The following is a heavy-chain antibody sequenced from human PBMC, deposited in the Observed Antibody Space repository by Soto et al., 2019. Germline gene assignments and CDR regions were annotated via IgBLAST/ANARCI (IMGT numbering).Heavy chain of an antibody. Sequence: QVQLVQSGAEVKKPGSSVKVSCKASGGTFSSYTISWVRQAPGQGLEWMGRIIPILGIANYAQKFQGRVTITEDKSTSTAYMELSSLRSEDTAVYYCARDGPGFETAVAGTRVDYGMDVWGQGTTVTVSS. CDR3: ARDGPGFETAVAGTRVDYGMDV. V-gene: IGHV1-69*08. CDR1: GGTFSSYT. J-gene: IGHJ6*02. CDR2: IIPILGIA. D-gene: IGHD6-19*01.